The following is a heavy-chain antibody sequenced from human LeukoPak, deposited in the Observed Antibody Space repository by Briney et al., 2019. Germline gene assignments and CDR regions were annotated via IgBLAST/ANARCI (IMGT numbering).Heavy chain of an antibody. Sequence: GGSLRLSCAASGFTVSSNYMSWVRQAPGKGLEWVSVIYSGGSTYYADSVKGRFTISRDNSKNTLYLQMSSLRAEDTAVYYCARARYYDSSGLDASDIWGQGTMVTVSS. CDR1: GFTVSSNY. D-gene: IGHD3-22*01. CDR3: ARARYYDSSGLDASDI. V-gene: IGHV3-66*01. CDR2: IYSGGST. J-gene: IGHJ3*02.